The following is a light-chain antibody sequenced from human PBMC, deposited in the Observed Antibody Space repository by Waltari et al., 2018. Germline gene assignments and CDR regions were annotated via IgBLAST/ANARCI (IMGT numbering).Light chain of an antibody. Sequence: DIQMTQSPSSLSASVVDRVTITCQASQDISNYLNWYQQKPGKAPKLLIYDASNLETGVPSRFSGSGSGTDFTFTISSLQPEDIATYYCQQLNSFPRTFGQGTRLEIK. CDR2: DAS. V-gene: IGKV1-33*01. CDR1: QDISNY. CDR3: QQLNSFPRT. J-gene: IGKJ2*01.